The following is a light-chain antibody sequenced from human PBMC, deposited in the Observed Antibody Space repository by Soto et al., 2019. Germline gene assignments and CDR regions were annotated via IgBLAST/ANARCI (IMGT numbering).Light chain of an antibody. CDR2: GAS. V-gene: IGKV1-6*01. CDR3: LQDISYPRT. J-gene: IGKJ1*01. Sequence: AIQMTQSPSSLSASVGDRVTITCRASQGIRTEIGWYQQKPREAPKLLIYGASTLQNGVPSRFSGSGSGTDFTLTISILQPEVFATYYCLQDISYPRTFGQGTRVDIK. CDR1: QGIRTE.